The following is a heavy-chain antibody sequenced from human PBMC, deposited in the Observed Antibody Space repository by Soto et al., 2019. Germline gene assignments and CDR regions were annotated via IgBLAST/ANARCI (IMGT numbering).Heavy chain of an antibody. CDR3: ARGPTVTTKDWFDP. CDR2: INAGNGNT. D-gene: IGHD4-4*01. CDR1: GYTFTSYA. J-gene: IGHJ5*02. V-gene: IGHV1-3*01. Sequence: RASVKVSCKASGYTFTSYAMHWVRQAPGQRPEWMGWINAGNGNTKYSQRFQGRVTITRDTSASTAYMELSSLRSEDTAVYYCARGPTVTTKDWFDPWGQGTLVTVSS.